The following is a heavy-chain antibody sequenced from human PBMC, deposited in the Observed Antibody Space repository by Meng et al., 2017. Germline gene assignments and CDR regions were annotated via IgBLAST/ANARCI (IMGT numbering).Heavy chain of an antibody. CDR1: GFTFSSYS. CDR2: ISSSSSYI. V-gene: IGHV3-21*01. Sequence: GESLMISCASSGFTFSSYSMNWVRPAPGKGLEWVSSISSSSSYIYYADSVKGRFTISRDNAKNSLYLQMNSLRAEDTAVYYCARGVWWELLLTDYWGQGTLVTVSS. D-gene: IGHD1-26*01. CDR3: ARGVWWELLLTDY. J-gene: IGHJ4*02.